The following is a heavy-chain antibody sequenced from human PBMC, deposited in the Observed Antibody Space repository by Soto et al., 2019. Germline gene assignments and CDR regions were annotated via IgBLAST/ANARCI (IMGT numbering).Heavy chain of an antibody. V-gene: IGHV3-30-3*01. D-gene: IGHD6-6*01. CDR2: ISYDGSNK. Sequence: QVQLVESGGGVVQPGRSLRLSCAASGFTFSSYAMHWVRQAPGKGLEWVAVISYDGSNKYYADSVKGRFTSSRDNSKNTLYLQMNSLRAEDTAVYYCARDRRSSDYYYYYGMDVWGQGTTATVSS. J-gene: IGHJ6*02. CDR1: GFTFSSYA. CDR3: ARDRRSSDYYYYYGMDV.